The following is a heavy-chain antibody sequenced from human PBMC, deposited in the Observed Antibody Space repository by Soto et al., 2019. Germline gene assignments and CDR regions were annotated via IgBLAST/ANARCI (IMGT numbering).Heavy chain of an antibody. CDR1: GFMFNAYS. CDR2: ISFDGSNQ. Sequence: QVQLVESGGGVVQPGRSLRLSCAASGFMFNAYSMHWVRQAPGNGLEWVAVISFDGSNQYYADSVKGRFTISRDNSKNTLYLQMHNLRPEDTAVYFCVKAGTMSGTGTTPRSFDIWGRGTMVTVSS. V-gene: IGHV3-30*18. CDR3: VKAGTMSGTGTTPRSFDI. J-gene: IGHJ3*02. D-gene: IGHD1-1*01.